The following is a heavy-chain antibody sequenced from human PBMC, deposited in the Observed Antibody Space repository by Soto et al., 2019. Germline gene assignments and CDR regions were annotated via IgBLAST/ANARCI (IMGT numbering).Heavy chain of an antibody. CDR3: AXXXXGXRWGSIHY. CDR1: GYTFTGYY. Sequence: QVQLVQSGAEVKKPGASVKVSCKASGYTFTGYYMHWVRQAPGQGLEWMGWINPNSGDTNYAQKFQGWVTMTRDTXISXXYMEXXXXXXXXXAVYXCAXXXXGXRWGSIHYWGPGTLVTVSS. D-gene: IGHD2-21*01. CDR2: INPNSGDT. V-gene: IGHV1-2*04. J-gene: IGHJ4*02.